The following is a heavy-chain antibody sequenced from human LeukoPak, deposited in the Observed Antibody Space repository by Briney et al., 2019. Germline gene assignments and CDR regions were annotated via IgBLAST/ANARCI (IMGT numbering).Heavy chain of an antibody. V-gene: IGHV3-23*01. J-gene: IGHJ6*03. CDR3: AKTGAGYYYMDV. Sequence: GGSLRLSCAASGFTFSSYAMSWVRQAPGKGLEWVSAISGSGGSTYYADSVKGRFTISRDNSKNTLYLQMNILRAEDTAVYYCAKTGAGYYYMDVWGKGTTVTVSS. CDR2: ISGSGGST. D-gene: IGHD7-27*01. CDR1: GFTFSSYA.